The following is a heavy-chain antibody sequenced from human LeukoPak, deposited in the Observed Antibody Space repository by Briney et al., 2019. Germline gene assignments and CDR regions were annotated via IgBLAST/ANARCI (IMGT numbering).Heavy chain of an antibody. CDR1: GFTFSSYG. CDR3: ARPYYYYYGMDV. Sequence: PGGSLRLSCAASGFTFSSYGMHWVRQAPGKGLEWVAVISYDGSNKYYADSVKGRFTISRDNSKNTLYLQMNSLRAEDTAVYYCARPYYYYYGMDVWGQGTTVTVSS. J-gene: IGHJ6*02. V-gene: IGHV3-30*03. CDR2: ISYDGSNK.